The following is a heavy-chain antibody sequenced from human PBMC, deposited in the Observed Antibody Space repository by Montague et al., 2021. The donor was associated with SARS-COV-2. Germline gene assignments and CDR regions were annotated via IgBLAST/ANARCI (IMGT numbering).Heavy chain of an antibody. J-gene: IGHJ3*02. CDR1: SGSISSYY. Sequence: SETLSLTCTVSSGSISSYYWSWIRQPPGKGLEWIGYIYYSGSTNYNPSLKSRVTISVDTSKNQFSLKLSSVTAADTAVYYCAWGAGYSSSWYLDFDIWGQGTMVTVSS. CDR2: IYYSGST. CDR3: AWGAGYSSSWYLDFDI. D-gene: IGHD6-13*01. V-gene: IGHV4-59*01.